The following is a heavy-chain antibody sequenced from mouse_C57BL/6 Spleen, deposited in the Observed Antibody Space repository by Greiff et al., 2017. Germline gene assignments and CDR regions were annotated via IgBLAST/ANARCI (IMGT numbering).Heavy chain of an antibody. D-gene: IGHD3-1*01. Sequence: EVQLQESGPGLVKPSQSLSLTCSVTGYSITSGYYWNWIRQFPGNKLEWMGYISYDGSNNYNPSLNNRISITRDTSKNQFFLKLNSVTTEDTATYYCARDRNSAWFAYWGQGTLVTVSA. CDR3: ARDRNSAWFAY. J-gene: IGHJ3*01. V-gene: IGHV3-6*01. CDR1: GYSITSGYY. CDR2: ISYDGSN.